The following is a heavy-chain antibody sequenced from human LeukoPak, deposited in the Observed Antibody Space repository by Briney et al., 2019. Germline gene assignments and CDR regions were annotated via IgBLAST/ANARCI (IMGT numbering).Heavy chain of an antibody. CDR3: ARAADSGYDSKLYY. V-gene: IGHV3-48*02. CDR1: GFTFSSYS. J-gene: IGHJ4*02. Sequence: GGSLRLSCAASGFTFSSYSMNWVRQAPGKGLEWVSYISSSSSTIYCADSVKGRFTISRDNAKNSLYLQMNSLRDEDTAVYYCARAADSGYDSKLYYWGQGTLVTVSS. D-gene: IGHD5-12*01. CDR2: ISSSSSTI.